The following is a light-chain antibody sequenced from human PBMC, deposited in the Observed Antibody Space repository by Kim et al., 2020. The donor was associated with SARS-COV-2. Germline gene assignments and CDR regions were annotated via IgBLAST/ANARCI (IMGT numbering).Light chain of an antibody. V-gene: IGLV2-14*03. J-gene: IGLJ3*02. CDR3: SSYTSTKIIV. Sequence: QSVLTQPASVSGSPGQSITVSCTGSYSDISYYTYVSWYQQHPGKAPKLIIYDVNTRPSGVSNRFSGSQSGNTASLTISGLQAEDEADYYCSSYTSTKIIVFGGGTQLTVL. CDR1: YSDISYYTY. CDR2: DVN.